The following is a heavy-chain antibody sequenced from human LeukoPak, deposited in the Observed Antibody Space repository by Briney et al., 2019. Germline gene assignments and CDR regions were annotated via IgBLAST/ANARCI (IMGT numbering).Heavy chain of an antibody. CDR2: INPKSHGT. CDR1: GYTFTSYG. J-gene: IGHJ3*02. Sequence: ASVKVSCKASGYTFTSYGISWVRQAPGDGLEWMGWINPKSHGTKYEQKFQGRVTMTRDTSISTAYMELSRLRADDTAVYYCARGRLRGPDAFDIWGQGAMVTVSS. V-gene: IGHV1-2*02. D-gene: IGHD3-10*01. CDR3: ARGRLRGPDAFDI.